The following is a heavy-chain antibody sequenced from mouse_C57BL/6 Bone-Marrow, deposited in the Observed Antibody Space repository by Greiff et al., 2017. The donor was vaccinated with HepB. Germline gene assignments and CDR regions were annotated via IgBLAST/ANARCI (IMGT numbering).Heavy chain of an antibody. CDR1: GYTFTSYW. V-gene: IGHV1-50*01. CDR2: IDPSDSDT. CDR3: ATKKRYFDY. J-gene: IGHJ2*01. Sequence: QVQLQQPGAELVKPGASVKLSCKASGYTFTSYWMQWVKQRPGQGLEWIGEIDPSDSDTNYNQKFKGKATLTADTSSSTAYMQLSSLTSEDSAVYYCATKKRYFDYWGQGTTLTVSS.